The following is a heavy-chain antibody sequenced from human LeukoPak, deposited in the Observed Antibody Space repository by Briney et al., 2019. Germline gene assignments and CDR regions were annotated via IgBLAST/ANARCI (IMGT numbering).Heavy chain of an antibody. Sequence: GGSLRLSCAASGFTFSSYGMHWVRQAPGKGLEWVAFIRYDGSNKYYADSVKGRFTISRDNSKNTLYLQMNSLRAEDTAVYYCAKGPGIAAAGTFPLDYWGQGTLVTVSS. CDR1: GFTFSSYG. D-gene: IGHD6-13*01. CDR3: AKGPGIAAAGTFPLDY. CDR2: IRYDGSNK. J-gene: IGHJ4*02. V-gene: IGHV3-30*02.